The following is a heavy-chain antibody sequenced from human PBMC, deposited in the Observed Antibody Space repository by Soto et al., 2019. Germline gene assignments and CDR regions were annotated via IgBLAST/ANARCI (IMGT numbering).Heavy chain of an antibody. CDR1: GGTFSSYT. V-gene: IGHV1-69*02. CDR2: IIPILGIA. D-gene: IGHD4-17*01. CDR3: ARSRYGDYSTYFGY. Sequence: QVQLVQSGAEVKKPGSSVKVSCKASGGTFSSYTISWVRQAPGQGLEWMGRIIPILGIANYAQKFQGRVPLTADKSTSTAYMELSSLRSEDTAVYYCARSRYGDYSTYFGYWGQGTLVTVAS. J-gene: IGHJ4*02.